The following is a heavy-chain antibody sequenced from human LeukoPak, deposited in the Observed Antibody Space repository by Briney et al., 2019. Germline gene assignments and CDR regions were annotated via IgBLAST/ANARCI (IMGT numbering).Heavy chain of an antibody. CDR3: ARSSDSSGYLSHFDY. J-gene: IGHJ4*02. D-gene: IGHD3-22*01. Sequence: ASVKVSCKASGYTFTSYYIHWVRQAPGQGLEWMGIINPSGGGTNYAQKFQGSVTMTRDTSTSTVYMELSGLRSEDTAVYYCARSSDSSGYLSHFDYWGQGTLVTVSS. V-gene: IGHV1-46*01. CDR2: INPSGGGT. CDR1: GYTFTSYY.